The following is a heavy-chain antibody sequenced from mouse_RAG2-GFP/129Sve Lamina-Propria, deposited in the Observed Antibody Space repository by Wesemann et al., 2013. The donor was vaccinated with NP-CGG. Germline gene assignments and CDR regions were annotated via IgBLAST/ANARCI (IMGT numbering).Heavy chain of an antibody. CDR2: INPNNGGT. D-gene: IGHD2-5*01. Sequence: EVQLQQSGPELVKPGASVKISCKASGYTFTDYNMHWVKQSHGKSLEWIGYINPNNGGTSYNQKFKGKATLTVNKSSSTAYMELRSLTSEDSAVYYCARYLLYYSNYFDYWGQGTTLTVSS. CDR1: GYTFTDYN. V-gene: IGHV1-22*01. J-gene: IGHJ2*01. CDR3: ARYLLYYSNYFDY.